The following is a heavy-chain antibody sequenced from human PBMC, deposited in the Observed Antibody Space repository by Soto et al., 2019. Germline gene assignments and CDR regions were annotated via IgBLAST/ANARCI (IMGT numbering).Heavy chain of an antibody. Sequence: QVQLQESGPGRVKPSGTLSLTCGVSGGSIRSNKWWSWVGQPPGKGLEWIGEIYHSGSTNYNPSPRSRVTIPVDKSKNQFSLKLNSVTAADTAVYYCARWGDWMQQVLWGQGTLVTVSS. CDR1: GGSIRSNKW. J-gene: IGHJ4*02. CDR2: IYHSGST. CDR3: ARWGDWMQQVL. D-gene: IGHD5-18*01. V-gene: IGHV4-4*02.